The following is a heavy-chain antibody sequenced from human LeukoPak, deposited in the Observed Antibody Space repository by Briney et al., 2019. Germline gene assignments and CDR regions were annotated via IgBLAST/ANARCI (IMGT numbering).Heavy chain of an antibody. CDR3: ARGDTAMVFRR. V-gene: IGHV4-59*01. CDR1: GGSISSYY. Sequence: PSETLSLTCTVSGGSISSYYWSWIRQPPGKGLERIGYIYYSGSTNYNPSLKSRVTISVDTSKNQFSLKLSSVTAADTAVYYCARGDTAMVFRRWGQGTLVTVSS. J-gene: IGHJ4*02. D-gene: IGHD5-18*01. CDR2: IYYSGST.